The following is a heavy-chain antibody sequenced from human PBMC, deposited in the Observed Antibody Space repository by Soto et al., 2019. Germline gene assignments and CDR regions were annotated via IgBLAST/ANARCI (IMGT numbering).Heavy chain of an antibody. V-gene: IGHV1-69*01. J-gene: IGHJ6*01. CDR3: AKILGLDSFGGYGLDV. CDR2: NIPISSTT. Sequence: QVELVQSGAEVKKPGSSVKVSCKASGGNFITFAISWVRQAPGQGLEWMGENIPISSTTKSAHKFQDRVTISAAGASRTGRMELRSLKSEDTAIYCCAKILGLDSFGGYGLDVWGQGTRVTVSS. CDR1: GGNFITFA. D-gene: IGHD3-16*01.